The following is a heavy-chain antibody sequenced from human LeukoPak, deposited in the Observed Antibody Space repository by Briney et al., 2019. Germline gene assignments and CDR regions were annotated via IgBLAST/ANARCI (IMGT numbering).Heavy chain of an antibody. D-gene: IGHD6-13*01. CDR3: ARQSLAAAGNWFDP. V-gene: IGHV4-59*08. J-gene: IGHJ5*02. CDR1: GGSISSYY. Sequence: SETLSLTCTVSGGSISSYYWSWIRQPPGKGLEWIGYIYYSGRTNYNPSLKSRVTISVDTSKNQFSLKLSSVTAADTAVYYCARQSLAAAGNWFDPWGQGTLVTVSS. CDR2: IYYSGRT.